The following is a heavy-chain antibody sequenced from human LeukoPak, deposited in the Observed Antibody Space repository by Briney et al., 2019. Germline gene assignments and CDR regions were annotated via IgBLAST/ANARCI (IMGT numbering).Heavy chain of an antibody. D-gene: IGHD3-22*01. CDR1: GYTFTGYY. V-gene: IGHV1-2*02. CDR2: INPNSGGT. Sequence: VASVKVSCKASGYTFTGYYMHWVRQAPGQGLEWMGWINPNSGGTNYAQKFQGRVTMTRDTSISTAYMELSRLRSDDTAVYYCARGMGSGYYYDSSGYYYPKQDYYYYGMDVWGQGTTVTVSS. J-gene: IGHJ6*02. CDR3: ARGMGSGYYYDSSGYYYPKQDYYYYGMDV.